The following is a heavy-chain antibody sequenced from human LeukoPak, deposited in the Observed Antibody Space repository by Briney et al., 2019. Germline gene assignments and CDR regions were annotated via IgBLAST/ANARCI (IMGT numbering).Heavy chain of an antibody. CDR2: IIPIFGTA. D-gene: IGHD6-19*01. CDR1: GGTFSSYA. Sequence: SVKVSCKASGGTFSSYAISWVRQAPGQGLEWMGGIIPIFGTANYAQKFQGRVTITADESTSTAYMELSSLRSEDTAVYYCATSTGYSSGWYIWFDPRGQGTLVTVSS. J-gene: IGHJ5*02. V-gene: IGHV1-69*13. CDR3: ATSTGYSSGWYIWFDP.